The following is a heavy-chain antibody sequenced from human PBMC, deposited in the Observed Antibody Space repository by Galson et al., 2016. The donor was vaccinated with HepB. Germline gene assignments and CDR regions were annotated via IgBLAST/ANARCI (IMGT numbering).Heavy chain of an antibody. CDR3: ARIFTGYDSYFDY. V-gene: IGHV5-51*01. J-gene: IGHJ4*02. D-gene: IGHD5-12*01. Sequence: QSGAEVKKPGQSLKISCKGSEYSFTRHWIAWVRQMPGKGLEWMGIIYPGDSDTRYSPSFQGQVTISVDKSISTTYLQWSNLKASDTAIYYCARIFTGYDSYFDYWGQGTLVTVSS. CDR1: EYSFTRHW. CDR2: IYPGDSDT.